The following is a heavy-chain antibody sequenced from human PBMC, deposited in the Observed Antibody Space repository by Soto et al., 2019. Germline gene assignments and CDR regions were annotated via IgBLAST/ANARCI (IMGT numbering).Heavy chain of an antibody. CDR2: ISNSGST. J-gene: IGHJ4*02. Sequence: SETLSLTCTVSGGSVTSDEDYWTWIRQSPGKGLEWIGYISNSGSTGYNPSLKTRLSMSVDRSKNQFTLRLTPVTAADTAVYFCATESGSTYGYFDHWGQGTQVTVSS. V-gene: IGHV4-30-4*01. CDR1: GGSVTSDEDY. D-gene: IGHD3-10*01. CDR3: ATESGSTYGYFDH.